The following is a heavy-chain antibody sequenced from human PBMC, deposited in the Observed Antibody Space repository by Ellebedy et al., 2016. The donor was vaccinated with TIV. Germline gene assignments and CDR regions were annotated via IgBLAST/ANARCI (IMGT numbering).Heavy chain of an antibody. J-gene: IGHJ4*02. D-gene: IGHD5-18*01. CDR1: GFTFSEHS. Sequence: GGCLRLSXVASGFTFSEHSMHWVRQAPGKGLEWVAVIWYDGSLTYYGDSMKGRFSISRDNANNTLYLQMNSLRAEDTAVYYCARDVHTAVAPYFAYWGQGTLVTVSS. V-gene: IGHV3-33*01. CDR3: ARDVHTAVAPYFAY. CDR2: IWYDGSLT.